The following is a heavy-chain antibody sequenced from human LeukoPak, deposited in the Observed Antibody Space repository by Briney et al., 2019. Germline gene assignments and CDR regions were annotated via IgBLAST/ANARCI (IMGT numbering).Heavy chain of an antibody. Sequence: PGGSLRLSCAVSGFTFSSYWMNWVRQAPGKGLEWVANIKQDGSEKYYVDSVKGRFTISRDNAKNSLYLQMNSLRAEDTAVYYCARAMDVWGQGATVTVSS. CDR3: ARAMDV. V-gene: IGHV3-7*03. CDR1: GFTFSSYW. J-gene: IGHJ6*02. CDR2: IKQDGSEK.